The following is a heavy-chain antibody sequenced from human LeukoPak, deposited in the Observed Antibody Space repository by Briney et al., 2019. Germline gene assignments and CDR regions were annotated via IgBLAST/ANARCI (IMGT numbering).Heavy chain of an antibody. CDR3: ARDDYSTSTPPSRRYFDL. CDR1: GFYINDGYY. D-gene: IGHD6-6*01. Sequence: SETLSLTCTVSGFYINDGYYWGWVRQPPGKGPESIGNIYRTGSTYYNPSLKSRVTISLDTSKNQFSLKLTSVTAADTAVYYCARDDYSTSTPPSRRYFDLWGRGTLVTVSS. V-gene: IGHV4-38-2*02. J-gene: IGHJ2*01. CDR2: IYRTGST.